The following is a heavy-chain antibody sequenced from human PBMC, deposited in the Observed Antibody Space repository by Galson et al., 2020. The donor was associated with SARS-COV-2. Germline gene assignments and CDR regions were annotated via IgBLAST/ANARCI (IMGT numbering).Heavy chain of an antibody. CDR3: ARASRYYYDSSGRIR. CDR2: ISSSGSTI. D-gene: IGHD3-22*01. V-gene: IGHV3-11*01. Sequence: LSLTCAASGFTFSDYYMSWIRQAPGKGLEWVSYISSSGSTIYYADSVKGRFTISRDNAKNSLYLQMNSLRAEDTAVYYCARASRYYYDSSGRIRWGQGTLVTVSS. CDR1: GFTFSDYY. J-gene: IGHJ4*02.